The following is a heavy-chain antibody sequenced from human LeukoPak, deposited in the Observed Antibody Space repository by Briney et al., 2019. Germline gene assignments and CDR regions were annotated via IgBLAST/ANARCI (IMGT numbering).Heavy chain of an antibody. J-gene: IGHJ3*02. V-gene: IGHV3-43*02. D-gene: IGHD1-26*01. Sequence: GGSLRLSCAASGFTFDDYAMHWVRQAPGKGLEWVSLISGDGGSTYYADSVKGRFTISRDNSKNSLYLQMNSLRTEDTALYYCAKTVRSGSYLDAFDIWGQGTMVTVSS. CDR1: GFTFDDYA. CDR2: ISGDGGST. CDR3: AKTVRSGSYLDAFDI.